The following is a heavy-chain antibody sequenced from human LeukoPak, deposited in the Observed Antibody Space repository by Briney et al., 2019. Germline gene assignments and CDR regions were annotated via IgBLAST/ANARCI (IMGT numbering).Heavy chain of an antibody. V-gene: IGHV1-18*01. CDR2: ISAYNGNT. CDR1: GYTFTSYG. D-gene: IGHD2-2*01. Sequence: ASVKASCKASGYTFTSYGISWVRQAPGQGLEWMGWISAYNGNTNYAQKLQGRVTMTTDTSTSTAYMELRSLRSDDTAVYYCARNIKVPAAKGHAFDIWGQGTMVTVSS. CDR3: ARNIKVPAAKGHAFDI. J-gene: IGHJ3*02.